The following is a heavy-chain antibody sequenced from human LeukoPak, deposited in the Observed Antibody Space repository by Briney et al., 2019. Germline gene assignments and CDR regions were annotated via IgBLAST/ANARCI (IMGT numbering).Heavy chain of an antibody. CDR2: IYPGDSDT. CDR3: ARLPPNYYGSGTILDY. J-gene: IGHJ4*02. Sequence: GESLKIPCKGSGYSFTSYWIGWVRQMPGKGLEWMGIIYPGDSDTRYSPSFQGQVTISADKSISTAYLQWSSLKASDTAMYYCARLPPNYYGSGTILDYWGQGTLVTVSS. D-gene: IGHD3-10*01. V-gene: IGHV5-51*01. CDR1: GYSFTSYW.